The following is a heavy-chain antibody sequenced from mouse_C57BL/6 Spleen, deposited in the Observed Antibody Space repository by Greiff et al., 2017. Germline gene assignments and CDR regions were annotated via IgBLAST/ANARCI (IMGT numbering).Heavy chain of an antibody. J-gene: IGHJ2*01. CDR3: ARDYGSSFYFDY. CDR2: INYDGSST. Sequence: EVHLVESEGGLVQPGSSMKLSCTASGFTFSDYYMAWVRQVPEKGLEWVANINYDGSSTYYLDSLKSRFIISRDNAKNILYLQMSSLKSEDTATYYCARDYGSSFYFDYWGQGTTLTVSS. V-gene: IGHV5-16*01. D-gene: IGHD1-1*01. CDR1: GFTFSDYY.